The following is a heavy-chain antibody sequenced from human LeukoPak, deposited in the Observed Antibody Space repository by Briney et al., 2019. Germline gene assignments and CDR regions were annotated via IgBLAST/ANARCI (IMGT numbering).Heavy chain of an antibody. Sequence: SQTLSLTCTVSGGSISSGSYYWSWIRQPAGRGLEWIVRIYTSGSTNYNPSLKSRVTISVDTSKNQFSLKLSSVTAADTAVYYCARRTEWPYYYSMDVWGQGTTVTVSS. J-gene: IGHJ6*02. V-gene: IGHV4-61*02. D-gene: IGHD3-3*01. CDR3: ARRTEWPYYYSMDV. CDR1: GGSISSGSYY. CDR2: IYTSGST.